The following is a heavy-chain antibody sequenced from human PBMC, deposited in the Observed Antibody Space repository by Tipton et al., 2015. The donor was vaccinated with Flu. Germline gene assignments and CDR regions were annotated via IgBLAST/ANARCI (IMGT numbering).Heavy chain of an antibody. CDR2: IYHSGST. D-gene: IGHD2-8*02. CDR3: AGGDCAGGICYSRVYDAFDL. V-gene: IGHV4-39*07. J-gene: IGHJ3*01. Sequence: TLSLTCTVSGGSISSSSHYWGWIRQPRGKGLEWIGSIYHSGSTYYNPTLKSRVTISVDTSKNQFSLKLGSVTAGDTAVYYCAGGDCAGGICYSRVYDAFDLWGQGTLVTVSS. CDR1: GGSISSSSHY.